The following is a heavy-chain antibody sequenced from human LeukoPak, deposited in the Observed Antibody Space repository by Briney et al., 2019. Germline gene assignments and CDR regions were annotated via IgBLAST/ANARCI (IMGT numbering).Heavy chain of an antibody. V-gene: IGHV3-30*02. J-gene: IGHJ4*02. CDR1: GFTFSSYG. CDR2: IRYDGSNK. D-gene: IGHD6-6*01. Sequence: GGSLRLSCAASGFTFSSYGMHWVRQAPGKGLEWVAFIRYDGSNKYYADSVKGRFTISRDDSKNTLYLQMNSLRAEDTAVYYCAKDKRYSSSGVDYWGQGTLVTVSS. CDR3: AKDKRYSSSGVDY.